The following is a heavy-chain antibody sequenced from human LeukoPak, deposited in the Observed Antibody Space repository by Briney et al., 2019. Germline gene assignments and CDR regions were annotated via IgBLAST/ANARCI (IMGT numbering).Heavy chain of an antibody. CDR1: GYSISSGYY. J-gene: IGHJ4*02. V-gene: IGHV4-38-2*02. D-gene: IGHD3-22*01. CDR3: ASEPYYYDSRGYYY. Sequence: SETLSLTCTVSGYSISSGYYWGFIRQSPGQGLEWIGSIDHSGSTYYNPSLKRRVTISVDTSKNHFSLKLSSVTAADTAVYYCASEPYYYDSRGYYYWGQGTLVTVSS. CDR2: IDHSGST.